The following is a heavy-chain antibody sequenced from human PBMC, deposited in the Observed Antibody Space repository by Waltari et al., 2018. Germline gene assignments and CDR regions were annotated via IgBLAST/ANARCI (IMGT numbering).Heavy chain of an antibody. CDR3: AREDYDSSFRDAFDI. CDR2: SYYSGST. CDR1: GGSISSYY. D-gene: IGHD3-22*01. J-gene: IGHJ3*02. V-gene: IGHV4-59*01. Sequence: QVQLQESGPGLVKPSETLSLTCTVSGGSISSYYWSWIRQPPGKGLEWIGFSYYSGSTNYNPSLKSRVTISVDTSKNQFSLKLSSVTAADTAVYYCAREDYDSSFRDAFDIWGQGTMVTVSS.